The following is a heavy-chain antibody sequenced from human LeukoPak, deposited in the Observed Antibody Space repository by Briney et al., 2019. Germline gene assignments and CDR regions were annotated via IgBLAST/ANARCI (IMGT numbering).Heavy chain of an antibody. D-gene: IGHD3-22*01. CDR1: GFTFSSYS. J-gene: IGHJ3*01. V-gene: IGHV3-23*01. Sequence: GGSLRLSCAASGFTFSSYSMNWVRQAPGKGLEWVSVISVSGDSTYYADSVKGRFTISRDNSKNTLYLQMNSLRAEDTAVYYCAKNRDSSSYYHDAFDFWGQGTMVTVST. CDR3: AKNRDSSSYYHDAFDF. CDR2: ISVSGDST.